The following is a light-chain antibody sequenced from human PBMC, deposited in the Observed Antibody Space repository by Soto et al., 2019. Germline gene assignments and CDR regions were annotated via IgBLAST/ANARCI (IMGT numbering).Light chain of an antibody. Sequence: QAVVTQEPSLTVSPGGTVTLTCASSPGAVTSGYYPNWFQQKPGQAPRALIYSTSNTHSWTPARFSGSLLGGKAALTLSGVQPEDEAEYYCLLYYGGAQLVFGGGTKLTVL. CDR1: PGAVTSGYY. J-gene: IGLJ2*01. CDR2: STS. V-gene: IGLV7-43*01. CDR3: LLYYGGAQLV.